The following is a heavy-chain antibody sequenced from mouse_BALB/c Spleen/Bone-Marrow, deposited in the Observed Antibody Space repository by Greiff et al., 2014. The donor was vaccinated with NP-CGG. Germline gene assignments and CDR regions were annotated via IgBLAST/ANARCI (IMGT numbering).Heavy chain of an antibody. CDR2: ISSGGST. Sequence: EVQLVESGGGLVKPGGSLKLSCAASGFTFSSYAMSWVRQTPEKRLEWVASISSGGSTYYPDSVKGRFTISRDNARNILYLQMRSLRSEDTAMYYCARGGGYYYAMDYWGQGTSVTVSS. V-gene: IGHV5-6-5*01. J-gene: IGHJ4*01. CDR3: ARGGGYYYAMDY. CDR1: GFTFSSYA.